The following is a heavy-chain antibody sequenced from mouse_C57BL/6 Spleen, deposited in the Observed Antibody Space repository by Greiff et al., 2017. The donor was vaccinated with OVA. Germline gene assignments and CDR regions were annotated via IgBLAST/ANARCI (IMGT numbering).Heavy chain of an antibody. Sequence: QVQLQQPGAELVKPGASVKMSCKASGYTFTSYWITWVKQRPGQGLEGIGDIYPGSGSTNYNEKFKSKATLTVDTSSSTAYMQLSSLTSEDSAVYYSARRGGNYPYNFDYWGQGTTLTVSS. CDR3: ARRGGNYPYNFDY. J-gene: IGHJ2*01. CDR2: IYPGSGST. V-gene: IGHV1-55*01. D-gene: IGHD2-1*01. CDR1: GYTFTSYW.